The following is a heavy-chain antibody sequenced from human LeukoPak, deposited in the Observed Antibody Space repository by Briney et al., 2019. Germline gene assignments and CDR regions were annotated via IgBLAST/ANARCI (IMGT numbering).Heavy chain of an antibody. CDR1: EFTVSNNY. V-gene: IGHV3-66*01. CDR2: IYSGGST. J-gene: IGHJ4*02. Sequence: GGSLRLSCAASEFTVSNNYMSWVRQAPGKGLEWVSVIYSGGSTYYADSVKGRFTISRDNSKNTLYLQMNSLRAEDTAVYYCARDAGGLADYWGQGTLVTVSS. D-gene: IGHD3-16*01. CDR3: ARDAGGLADY.